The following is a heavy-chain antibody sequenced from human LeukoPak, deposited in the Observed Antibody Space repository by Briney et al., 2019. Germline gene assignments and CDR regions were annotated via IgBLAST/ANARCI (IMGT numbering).Heavy chain of an antibody. CDR2: IYYSGST. V-gene: IGHV4-30-4*01. CDR1: GGSISSGDYY. D-gene: IGHD3-3*01. CDR3: ARAREKVYDFWYGMDV. J-gene: IGHJ6*02. Sequence: SETLSLTCTVSGGSISSGDYYWSWIRQPPGKGLEWIGYIYYSGSTYYNPSLKSRVTISVDTSKYQVSLKLSSVTAADTAVYYCARAREKVYDFWYGMDVWGQGTTVTVSS.